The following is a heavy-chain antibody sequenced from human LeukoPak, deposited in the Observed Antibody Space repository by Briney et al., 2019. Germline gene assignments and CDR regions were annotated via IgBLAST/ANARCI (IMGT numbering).Heavy chain of an antibody. D-gene: IGHD5-12*01. CDR1: GGSISSYH. Sequence: SETLSLTCTVSGGSISSYHWSWIRQPPGKGLEWIGYIYNSGSTHYNPSLKSRVTISVDTSKNQFSLKLNSVTAADTAVYYCAGEEAGGFRFDYWGQGTLVTVAS. J-gene: IGHJ4*02. CDR2: IYNSGST. CDR3: AGEEAGGFRFDY. V-gene: IGHV4-59*08.